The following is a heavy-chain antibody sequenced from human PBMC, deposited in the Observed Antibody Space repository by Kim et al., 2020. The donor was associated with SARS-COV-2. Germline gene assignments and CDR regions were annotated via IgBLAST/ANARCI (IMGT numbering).Heavy chain of an antibody. J-gene: IGHJ4*02. CDR2: IKSKSEGGTT. CDR1: GFTFSNAW. D-gene: IGHD3-10*01. Sequence: GGSLRLSCAASGFTFSNAWMSWVRQAPGKGLEWVGRIKSKSEGGTTDYAAPMKGRFTISRDDSENTLYLQMNSLKTEDTAVYYCTTERSGNYGLFEYWGQGTLVTVSS. V-gene: IGHV3-15*01. CDR3: TTERSGNYGLFEY.